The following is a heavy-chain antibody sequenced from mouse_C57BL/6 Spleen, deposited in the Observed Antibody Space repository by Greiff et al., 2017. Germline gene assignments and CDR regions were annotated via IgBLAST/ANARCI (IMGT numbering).Heavy chain of an antibody. V-gene: IGHV1-15*01. CDR3: TRISTVLDQWDY. D-gene: IGHD1-1*01. J-gene: IGHJ2*01. Sequence: QVQLQQSGAELVRPGASVTLSCKASGYTFTNYDIHWVKQTPGQGLEWIGAFYPENGGTAYNEKFKGKATLTVDKSSSTAYMELRSLTSEDSAVYYCTRISTVLDQWDYWGQGTTLTVSS. CDR1: GYTFTNYD. CDR2: FYPENGGT.